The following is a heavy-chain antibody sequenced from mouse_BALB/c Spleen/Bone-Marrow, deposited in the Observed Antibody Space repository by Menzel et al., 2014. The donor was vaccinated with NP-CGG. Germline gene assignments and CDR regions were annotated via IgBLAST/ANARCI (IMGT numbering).Heavy chain of an antibody. CDR3: GSQNVDC. V-gene: IGHV5-9-2*01. Sequence: EVQLVESGGGLVKPGGSLKLSCTASGFTFSSYGMSWVRQTPEKRLEWVAPISGGGSYRYYPDSVQGRITISRDNAKNSLCLERSSVRSEGAALYYGGSQNVDCWGQGTTVTVSS. CDR2: ISGGGSYR. J-gene: IGHJ2*01. CDR1: GFTFSSYG.